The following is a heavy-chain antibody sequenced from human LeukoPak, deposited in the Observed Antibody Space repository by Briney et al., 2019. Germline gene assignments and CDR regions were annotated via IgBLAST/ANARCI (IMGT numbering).Heavy chain of an antibody. V-gene: IGHV3-15*01. CDR2: IKSKTDGGTT. CDR3: TTGRVWGSYRVDY. Sequence: GGSLRLSCAASGFTFSDYCMSWIRQAPGKGLEWVGRIKSKTDGGTTDYAAPVKGRFTISRDDSKNTLYLQMNSLKTEDTAVYYCTTGRVWGSYRVDYWGQGTLVTVSS. D-gene: IGHD3-16*02. CDR1: GFTFSDYC. J-gene: IGHJ4*02.